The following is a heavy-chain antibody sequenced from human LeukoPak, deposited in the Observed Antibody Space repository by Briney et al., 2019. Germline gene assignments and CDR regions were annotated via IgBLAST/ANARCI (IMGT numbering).Heavy chain of an antibody. CDR1: GGSISSYY. Sequence: SETLSLTCTVSGGSISSYYWSWIRQPPGKGLEWIGYIFYSGSTNYNPSLKSRATISVDTSKNQFSLKLRSVTAADTVVYCCARVYYSSSYDYWYFDLWGRGTLVTVSS. V-gene: IGHV4-59*01. D-gene: IGHD6-13*01. J-gene: IGHJ2*01. CDR3: ARVYYSSSYDYWYFDL. CDR2: IFYSGST.